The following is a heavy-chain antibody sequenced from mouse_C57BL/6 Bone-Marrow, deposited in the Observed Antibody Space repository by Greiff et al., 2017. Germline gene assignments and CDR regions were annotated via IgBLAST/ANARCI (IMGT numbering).Heavy chain of an antibody. Sequence: QVQLQQSGAELVRPGASVKLSCKASGFTFTSYGIRWVKQRPGQGLEWIGEIYPRSGSTYYTEKFKGKATLTADTSSSTAYMELRSLTSEDSAVYFCTRATIMVTTGRFDYWGQGTMVTVSA. J-gene: IGHJ3*01. V-gene: IGHV1-81*01. CDR2: IYPRSGST. CDR1: GFTFTSYG. D-gene: IGHD2-3*01. CDR3: TRATIMVTTGRFDY.